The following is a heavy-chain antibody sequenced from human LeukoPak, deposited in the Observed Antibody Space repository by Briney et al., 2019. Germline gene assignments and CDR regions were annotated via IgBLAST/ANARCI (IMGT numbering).Heavy chain of an antibody. D-gene: IGHD3-22*01. V-gene: IGHV4-59*02. CDR3: VTYYFDSSGPKKNY. J-gene: IGHJ4*02. CDR1: GDSVSGYY. Sequence: PSETLSLTCGVSGDSVSGYYWSWIRRPPEKGLEWIGYIHSSGSTNYSPSLKSRLALSVDTSKNQFSLNLNSVTAADTAVYYCVTYYFDSSGPKKNYWGQGTLVTVSS. CDR2: IHSSGST.